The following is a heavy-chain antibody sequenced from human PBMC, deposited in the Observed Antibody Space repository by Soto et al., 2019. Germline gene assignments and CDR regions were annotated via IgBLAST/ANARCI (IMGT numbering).Heavy chain of an antibody. Sequence: PGGSVRLSCAASGFTFSSYAMSWVRQAPGKGLEWVSAISCNGGSTYYADSVKGRFTISRDNAKNSLYLQMNSLRAEDTAVYYCAKDLYGDLYYYYMDVWGKGTTVTVSS. D-gene: IGHD4-17*01. J-gene: IGHJ6*03. V-gene: IGHV3-23*01. CDR2: ISCNGGST. CDR1: GFTFSSYA. CDR3: AKDLYGDLYYYYMDV.